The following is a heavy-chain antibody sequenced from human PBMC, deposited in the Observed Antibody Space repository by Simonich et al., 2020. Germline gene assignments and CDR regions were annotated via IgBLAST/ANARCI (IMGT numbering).Heavy chain of an antibody. CDR2: SNPNRGGT. J-gene: IGHJ3*02. V-gene: IGHV1-2*02. CDR3: ARNGLVGILKAFDI. Sequence: QVQLVQSGAEVKKPGASVKVSCKASGYTFTGYYMHWVGQAPGQGLEGMGWSNPNRGGTNYAKKFQGRVTMTRDTSISTAYMELSRLRSDDTAVYYCARNGLVGILKAFDIWGQGTMVTVSS. D-gene: IGHD2-21*01. CDR1: GYTFTGYY.